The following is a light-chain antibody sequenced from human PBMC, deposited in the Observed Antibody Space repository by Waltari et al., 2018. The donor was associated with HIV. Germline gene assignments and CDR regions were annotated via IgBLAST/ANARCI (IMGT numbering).Light chain of an antibody. V-gene: IGKV1-12*01. CDR1: QGISNW. CDR2: TAS. CDR3: QQTHSFPLT. J-gene: IGKJ4*01. Sequence: DIQMTQSPSSVSASVGVGVTITCRASQGISNWLAWYQQRPGKPPKLLIYTASTLQSGVPSRFSGSGSGTDFTLTINSLQPEDFATYFCQQTHSFPLTFGGGTKVEI.